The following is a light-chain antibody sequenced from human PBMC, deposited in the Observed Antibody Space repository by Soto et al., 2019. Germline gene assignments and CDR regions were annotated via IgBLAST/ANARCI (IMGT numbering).Light chain of an antibody. V-gene: IGKV1-5*01. CDR1: QSIVRW. CDR2: DAS. CDR3: QEYNSYSRS. Sequence: DIYITQFPSTPSASLADIFTMTCRASQSIVRWLAWYQQKPGKAPKLLIYDASSLQRGAPSRFSGSGSGTEFTLTISSLQPDDFATYYCQEYNSYSRSFGQGTKVDI. J-gene: IGKJ1*01.